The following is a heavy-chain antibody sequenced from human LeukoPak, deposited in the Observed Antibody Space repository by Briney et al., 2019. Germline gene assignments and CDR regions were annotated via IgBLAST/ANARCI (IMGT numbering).Heavy chain of an antibody. CDR3: AREPEYSSSSYEYFDY. D-gene: IGHD6-6*01. J-gene: IGHJ4*02. V-gene: IGHV4-34*01. CDR2: INHSGST. CDR1: GGSFSGYY. Sequence: SETLSLTCAVYGGSFSGYYWSWIRQPPGKGLEWIGEINHSGSTNYNPSLKSRVTISVDTSKNQFSLKLSSVTAADTAVYYCAREPEYSSSSYEYFDYWGQGTLVTVSS.